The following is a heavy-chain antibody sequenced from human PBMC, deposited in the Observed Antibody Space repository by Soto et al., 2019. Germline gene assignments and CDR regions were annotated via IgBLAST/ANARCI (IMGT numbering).Heavy chain of an antibody. CDR1: QFPFLLHC. CDR3: TKDHAPGPSYYYHMDV. CDR2: ISFDGADA. Sequence: PRRALLLHCVSIQFPFLLHCIHVVPQAQGKGLEWAAVISFDGADAYYAASVKGRFTISRDKSKNTVYLQMNNLRAEDRAVYYCTKDHAPGPSYYYHMDVWGRGTTVTV. J-gene: IGHJ6*03. D-gene: IGHD6-13*01. V-gene: IGHV3-30*18.